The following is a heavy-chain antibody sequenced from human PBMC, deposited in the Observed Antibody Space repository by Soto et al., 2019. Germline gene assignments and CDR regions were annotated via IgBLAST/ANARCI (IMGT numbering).Heavy chain of an antibody. CDR1: GFTFRRYW. J-gene: IGHJ6*02. CDR3: ASNYAYAEGYYWYGIDV. V-gene: IGHV3-74*01. Sequence: GGSLRLSCAAPGFTFRRYWMRWVRPASVKGLVWVSRISSYGSDTHYADSVKGRFTISRDNAKNMLYLQMNSLRADDTAVYYCASNYAYAEGYYWYGIDVWGQGTTVTVSS. CDR2: ISSYGSDT. D-gene: IGHD3-16*01.